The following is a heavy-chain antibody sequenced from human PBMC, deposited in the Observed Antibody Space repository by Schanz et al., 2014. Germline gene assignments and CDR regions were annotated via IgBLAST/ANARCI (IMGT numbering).Heavy chain of an antibody. CDR3: ARGRVLES. V-gene: IGHV3-7*01. J-gene: IGHJ5*02. Sequence: VQLVDSGGGLVKPGGSLRLSCTASGFPFSDYFMAWIRQPPGRGLEWVANIKKDGSEKYYVDSVKGRFTISRDNAKNSLFLQMNSLRPEDTAVYYCARGRVLESWGQGTLVTVSS. D-gene: IGHD1-1*01. CDR1: GFPFSDYF. CDR2: IKKDGSEK.